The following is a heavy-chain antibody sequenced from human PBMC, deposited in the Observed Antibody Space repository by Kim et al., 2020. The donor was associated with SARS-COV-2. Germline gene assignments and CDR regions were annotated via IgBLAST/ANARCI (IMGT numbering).Heavy chain of an antibody. CDR2: ISWNSVTI. J-gene: IGHJ4*02. V-gene: IGHV3-9*01. D-gene: IGHD2-2*01. CDR1: GFTFGDYA. Sequence: GGSLRLSCAASGFTFGDYAMHWVRQVPGKGLEWVSSISWNSVTIDYADSVKGRFTISRDNAKNSLYLQMNSLRTEDTATYYCAKAGCSSTRCYSNCWGQGTLVTASS. CDR3: AKAGCSSTRCYSNC.